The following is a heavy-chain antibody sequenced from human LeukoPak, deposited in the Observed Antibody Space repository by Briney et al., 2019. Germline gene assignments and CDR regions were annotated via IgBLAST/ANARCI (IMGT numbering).Heavy chain of an antibody. Sequence: SETLSLTCTVSGGSISSYYWSWIRQPPGKGLEWIGYIYYSGSTNYNPSLKSRVTISVDTSENQFSLKLSSVTAADTAVYYCARGTWIQLWSPNTNYYFDYWGQGTLVTVSS. CDR1: GGSISSYY. CDR2: IYYSGST. V-gene: IGHV4-59*01. J-gene: IGHJ4*02. CDR3: ARGTWIQLWSPNTNYYFDY. D-gene: IGHD5-18*01.